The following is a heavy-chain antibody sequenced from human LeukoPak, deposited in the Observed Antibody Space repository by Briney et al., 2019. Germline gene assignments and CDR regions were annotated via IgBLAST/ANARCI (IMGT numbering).Heavy chain of an antibody. V-gene: IGHV1-8*01. CDR3: ASFRYCSSTSCRAAWFLDPHPLGR. Sequence: ASVKVSCKASGYTFTSYDINWVRQATGRGLEWMGWMNPNSGNTGYAQKFQGRVTMTRNTSISTAYMELSSLRSEDTAVYYCASFRYCSSTSCRAAWFLDPHPLGRWGQGTLVTVSS. CDR2: MNPNSGNT. D-gene: IGHD2-2*01. J-gene: IGHJ4*02. CDR1: GYTFTSYD.